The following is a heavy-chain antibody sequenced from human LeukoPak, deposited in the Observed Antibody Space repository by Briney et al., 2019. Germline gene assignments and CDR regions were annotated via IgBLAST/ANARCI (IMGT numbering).Heavy chain of an antibody. CDR3: TTGNYYDNPFSGY. CDR1: GFTFSGSA. D-gene: IGHD3-22*01. Sequence: GGSLRLSCAASGFTFSGSAMHWVRQASGKGLEWVGRIRSKANSYATAYAASVKGRFTISRDDSKNTAYLQMNSLKTEGTAVYYCTTGNYYDNPFSGYWGQGTLVTVSS. J-gene: IGHJ4*02. CDR2: IRSKANSYAT. V-gene: IGHV3-73*01.